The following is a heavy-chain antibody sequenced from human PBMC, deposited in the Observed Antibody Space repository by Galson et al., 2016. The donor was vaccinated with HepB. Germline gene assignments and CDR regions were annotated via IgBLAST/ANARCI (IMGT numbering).Heavy chain of an antibody. V-gene: IGHV3-23*01. D-gene: IGHD1-26*01. J-gene: IGHJ6*04. Sequence: SLRLSCAASGFTFSNYGMTWVRQAPGKGLEVVSSISRSGDSTDYADSVKGRFTISRDNSKNTLSLQMNSLTADDTAIYYWLQGSTAPAVWGKGTTVTVSS. CDR2: ISRSGDST. CDR3: LQGSTAPAV. CDR1: GFTFSNYG.